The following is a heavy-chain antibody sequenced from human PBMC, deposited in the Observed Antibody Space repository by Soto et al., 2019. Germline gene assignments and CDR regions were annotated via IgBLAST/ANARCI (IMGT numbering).Heavy chain of an antibody. V-gene: IGHV3-72*01. CDR2: IRNKAKSYTT. CDR3: VRAWDDSSGYPVYWDY. J-gene: IGHJ4*02. Sequence: GGSLRLSCAASGFTFSDHYMDWVRQAPGKGLEWVGRIRNKAKSYTTEYAASVKGRFTISRDDSKNSLYLQMNSLKTEDTAVYYCVRAWDDSSGYPVYWDYWGQGTLVTVSS. D-gene: IGHD3-22*01. CDR1: GFTFSDHY.